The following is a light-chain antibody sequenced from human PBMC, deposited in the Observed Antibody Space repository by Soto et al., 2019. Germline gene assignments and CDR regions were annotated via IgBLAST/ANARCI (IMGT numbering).Light chain of an antibody. CDR1: QSVSSTF. V-gene: IGKV3-20*01. CDR3: QQYGSSPWP. J-gene: IGKJ1*01. Sequence: IVLTQSPATLSLSPGEGATLSCRASQSVSSTFLAWYQHKPGRPPRLLIYGASSRATDIPDRFSGGGSGTDFTLTIIRLEPEDFAVYYCQQYGSSPWPFGQGTKVDIK. CDR2: GAS.